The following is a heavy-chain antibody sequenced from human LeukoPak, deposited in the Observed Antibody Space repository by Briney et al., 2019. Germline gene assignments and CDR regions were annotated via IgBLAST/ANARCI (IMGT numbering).Heavy chain of an antibody. J-gene: IGHJ4*02. CDR2: IIPIFGTA. CDR3: ARAPGYCSGGSCYSVTILVY. CDR1: GGTFSSYA. D-gene: IGHD2-15*01. Sequence: GASVKVSCKASGGTFSSYAISWVRQAPGQGLEWMGGIIPIFGTANYAQKFQGRATSTADESTSTAYMELSSLRSEDTAVYYCARAPGYCSGGSCYSVTILVYWGQGTLVTVSS. V-gene: IGHV1-69*01.